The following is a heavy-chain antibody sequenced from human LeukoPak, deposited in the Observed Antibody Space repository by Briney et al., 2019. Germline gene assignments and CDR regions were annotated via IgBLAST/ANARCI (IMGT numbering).Heavy chain of an antibody. Sequence: GGSLRLSCAASGFTFSSYSMNWVRQAPGKGLEWVLYISSSSSTIYYADSVKGRFTISRDNAKNSLYLQMNSLRAEDTAVYYCARDGDYYDSSGYAHDAFDIWGQGTMVTVSS. V-gene: IGHV3-48*04. CDR2: ISSSSSTI. J-gene: IGHJ3*02. D-gene: IGHD3-22*01. CDR3: ARDGDYYDSSGYAHDAFDI. CDR1: GFTFSSYS.